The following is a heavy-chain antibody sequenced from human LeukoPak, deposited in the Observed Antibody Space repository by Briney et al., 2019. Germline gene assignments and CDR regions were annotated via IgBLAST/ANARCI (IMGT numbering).Heavy chain of an antibody. J-gene: IGHJ4*02. CDR2: FDPEDGET. D-gene: IGHD2-8*02. V-gene: IGHV1-24*01. Sequence: ASVKVSCKVSGYTLTELSMHWVRQAPGKGLERMGGFDPEDGETIYAQKFQGRVTMTEDTSTDTAYMELSSLRSEDTAVYYCATPTPYVGYAIFDYWGQGTLVTVSS. CDR3: ATPTPYVGYAIFDY. CDR1: GYTLTELS.